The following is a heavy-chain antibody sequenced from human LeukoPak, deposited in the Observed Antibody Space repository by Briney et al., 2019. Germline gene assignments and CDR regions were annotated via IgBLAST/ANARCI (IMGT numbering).Heavy chain of an antibody. D-gene: IGHD6-19*01. J-gene: IGHJ4*02. CDR3: ARGRAGAVVAGESDFDY. Sequence: SETLSLTCTVSGGSISSSGYYWSWIRQPPGKGLEWIGEVNYSGSTNYHPSLKSRVSISVDTSENQFSLELNSVTAADTAVYYCARGRAGAVVAGESDFDYWGQGILVTVSS. CDR1: GGSISSSGYY. V-gene: IGHV4-39*07. CDR2: VNYSGST.